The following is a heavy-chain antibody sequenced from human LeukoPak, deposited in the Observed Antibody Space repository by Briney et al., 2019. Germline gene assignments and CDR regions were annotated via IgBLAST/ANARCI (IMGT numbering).Heavy chain of an antibody. CDR3: ASTGYSYGYVAFRFDY. V-gene: IGHV4-34*01. D-gene: IGHD5-18*01. CDR1: GGSFSGYY. CDR2: INHSGST. Sequence: SETLSPTCAVYGGSFSGYYWSWIRQPPGKGLEWIGEINHSGSTNYNPSLKSRVTISIDTSKNQFSLKLSSVTAADTAVYYCASTGYSYGYVAFRFDYWGQGTLVTVSS. J-gene: IGHJ4*02.